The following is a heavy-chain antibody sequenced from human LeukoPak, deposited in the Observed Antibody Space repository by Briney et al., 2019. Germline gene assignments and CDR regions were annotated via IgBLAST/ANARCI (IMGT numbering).Heavy chain of an antibody. CDR3: ARARPRGVMGFDY. CDR1: GGSISSGGYS. CDR2: IYHSGST. J-gene: IGHJ4*02. V-gene: IGHV4-30-2*01. Sequence: AQTLSLTCAVSGGSISSGGYSWSCIRQPPGKGLEWIGYIYHSGSTYYNPSLKSRVTISVDRSKNQFSLKLSSVTAADTAVYYCARARPRGVMGFDYWGQGTLVTVSS. D-gene: IGHD3-10*01.